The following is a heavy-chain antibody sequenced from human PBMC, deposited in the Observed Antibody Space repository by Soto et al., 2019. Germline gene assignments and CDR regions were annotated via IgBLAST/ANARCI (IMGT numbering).Heavy chain of an antibody. V-gene: IGHV3-66*01. J-gene: IGHJ3*02. CDR2: IYSGGTT. Sequence: EVQLVESGGGLVQPGGSLRLSCAVSGFIVSSNNMNWVRQAPGKELEWVSVIYSGGTTYNADSVKGRFTISRDNSKNTLYLQMNSLRGEDTAVYYCARSSSSLLGAFDIWGQGTVVTVSS. CDR3: ARSSSSLLGAFDI. D-gene: IGHD6-13*01. CDR1: GFIVSSNN.